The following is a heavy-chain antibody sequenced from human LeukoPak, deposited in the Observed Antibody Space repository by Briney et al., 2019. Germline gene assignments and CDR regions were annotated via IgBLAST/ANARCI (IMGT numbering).Heavy chain of an antibody. Sequence: PSETLSLTCTISGGSISSNYWSWIRQPPGKGLEWIGYWHYSGNTNYNPSLKSRATISVDMSKNQFSLTLNSVTAADTAVYYCARSASSTSRSAFDIWGQGTRVTASS. CDR2: WHYSGNT. CDR1: GGSISSNY. V-gene: IGHV4-59*13. CDR3: ARSASSTSRSAFDI. J-gene: IGHJ3*02.